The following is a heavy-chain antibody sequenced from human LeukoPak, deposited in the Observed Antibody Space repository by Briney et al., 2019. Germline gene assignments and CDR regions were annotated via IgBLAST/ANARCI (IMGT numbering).Heavy chain of an antibody. D-gene: IGHD2-2*01. CDR1: GGSISSRSYY. CDR3: ARTYCSSTSCYYYYMDV. V-gene: IGHV4-61*02. Sequence: PSETLSLTCTVSGGSISSRSYYWSWIRQPAGKGLEWIGRIYTSGSTYYNPSLKSRVTMSVDTSKNQFSLKLSSVTAADTAVYYCARTYCSSTSCYYYYMDVWGKGTTVTVSS. CDR2: IYTSGST. J-gene: IGHJ6*03.